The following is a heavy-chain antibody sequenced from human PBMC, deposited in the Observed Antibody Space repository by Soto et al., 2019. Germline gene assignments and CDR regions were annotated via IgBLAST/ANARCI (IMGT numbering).Heavy chain of an antibody. V-gene: IGHV2-5*02. CDR2: IYWDDDK. Sequence: QITLTESGPTLVKPTQTLTLTCTFSGFSFNTTGVGVGWIRQPPGRPLEWLTIIYWDDDKRYSPSLKSRLTITKDTSKDQVVLTLTTMDPVDTGTYFCAHRAVLCSGGTCYSHPFDSWGQGTLVTVSS. CDR3: AHRAVLCSGGTCYSHPFDS. J-gene: IGHJ4*02. D-gene: IGHD2-15*01. CDR1: GFSFNTTGVG.